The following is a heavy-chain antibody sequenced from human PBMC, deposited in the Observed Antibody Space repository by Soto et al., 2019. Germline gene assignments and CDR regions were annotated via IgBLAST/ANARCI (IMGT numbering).Heavy chain of an antibody. J-gene: IGHJ4*02. CDR3: AKGGFCSSTSCFRPAYFDY. CDR1: GFTFSNYA. CDR2: ISSGGGST. D-gene: IGHD2-2*01. V-gene: IGHV3-23*01. Sequence: GESLKISCAASGFTFSNYAMNWVRQAPGKGLEWVSAISSGGGSTFYADSVKGRFTISRDNSKNTLYLQMISLRAEDTAVYYCAKGGFCSSTSCFRPAYFDYWGQGTLVTVSS.